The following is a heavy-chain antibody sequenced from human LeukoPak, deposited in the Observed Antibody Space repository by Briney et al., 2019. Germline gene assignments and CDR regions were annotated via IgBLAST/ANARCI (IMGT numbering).Heavy chain of an antibody. CDR3: ARPRHTVTWGCMDV. CDR1: GFTFSSYA. D-gene: IGHD4-17*01. V-gene: IGHV3-30-3*01. Sequence: GRSLRLSCAASGFTFSSYAMHWVRQAPAKGLERVAVISYDGSNNYYEDSVKGRFTISRDNSKNTLYPQMNSLRAEDTAVYCCARPRHTVTWGCMDVWGQGTTVTVSS. J-gene: IGHJ6*02. CDR2: ISYDGSNN.